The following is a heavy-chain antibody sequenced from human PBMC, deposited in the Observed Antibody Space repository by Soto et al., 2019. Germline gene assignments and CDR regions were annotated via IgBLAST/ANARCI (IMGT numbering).Heavy chain of an antibody. CDR1: GFTFDDYA. Sequence: ESGGGLVQPGRSLRLSCAASGFTFDDYAMHWVRQAPGKGLEWVSSVSWNGHNIRYVDSVQGRFTISRDNAKNSLYLQMNSLRAEYTAWYYCANDTGYCGCGTFDYWGRGNLVTVSS. D-gene: IGHD5-12*01. CDR3: ANDTGYCGCGTFDY. V-gene: IGHV3-9*01. J-gene: IGHJ4*02. CDR2: VSWNGHNI.